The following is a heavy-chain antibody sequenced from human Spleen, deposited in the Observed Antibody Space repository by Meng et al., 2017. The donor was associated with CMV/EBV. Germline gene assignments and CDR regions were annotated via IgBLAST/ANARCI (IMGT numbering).Heavy chain of an antibody. Sequence: GGSLRLSCAASGFRFDDSAMHWVRQAPGKGLEWVSGIGWNGINTGYADSVKGRFTISRDNAKNSLYLEMSSLRAEDTALYYCARSYYDGSGHYGYFDYWGQGALVTVSS. CDR2: IGWNGINT. V-gene: IGHV3-9*01. J-gene: IGHJ4*02. CDR3: ARSYYDGSGHYGYFDY. D-gene: IGHD3-22*01. CDR1: GFRFDDSA.